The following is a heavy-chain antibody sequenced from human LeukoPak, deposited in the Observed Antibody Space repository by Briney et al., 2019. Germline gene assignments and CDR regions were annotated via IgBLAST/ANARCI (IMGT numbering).Heavy chain of an antibody. Sequence: PGRSLRLSCAASGFTFDDYAMHWVRQAPGKGLEWVSGISWNSGSIGYADSVKGRFTISRDNAKNSLFLQMNSLRAEDMALYYCARDLLWFGELSPGAFDIWGQGTMVTVSS. V-gene: IGHV3-9*03. CDR1: GFTFDDYA. CDR2: ISWNSGSI. CDR3: ARDLLWFGELSPGAFDI. D-gene: IGHD3-10*01. J-gene: IGHJ3*02.